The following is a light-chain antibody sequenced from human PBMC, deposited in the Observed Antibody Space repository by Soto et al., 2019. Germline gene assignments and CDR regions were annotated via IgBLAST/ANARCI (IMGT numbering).Light chain of an antibody. J-gene: IGKJ3*01. CDR3: QQLNSYPGFT. CDR1: QGIGTN. Sequence: DIQLTQSPSFLSASVGDRVTITCRASQGIGTNLAWYQQKPGKAPKVLIYAASTLQSGVPSRFSGSGSGTEFTLTISSLQPEDFATYYCQQLNSYPGFTFGPGTKVDI. V-gene: IGKV1-9*01. CDR2: AAS.